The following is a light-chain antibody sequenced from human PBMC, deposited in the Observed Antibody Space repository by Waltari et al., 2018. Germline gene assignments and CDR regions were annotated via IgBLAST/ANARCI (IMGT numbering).Light chain of an antibody. CDR1: QSISRW. Sequence: DIQMSQSPSTLSASVGDRVTITCRASQSISRWLAWYLQKPGKAPKHLIYKASSLQSWVPSRFSGSGSGTEFTLTISSLQPDDFATYYCQHYNLHSETFGQGTKLEIK. V-gene: IGKV1-5*03. CDR2: KAS. J-gene: IGKJ2*01. CDR3: QHYNLHSET.